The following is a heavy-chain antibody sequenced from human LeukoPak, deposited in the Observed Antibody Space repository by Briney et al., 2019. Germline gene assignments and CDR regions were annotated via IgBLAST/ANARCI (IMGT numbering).Heavy chain of an antibody. CDR2: VYYSGST. J-gene: IGHJ4*02. D-gene: IGHD3-3*01. Sequence: SETLSLTCAVSGGSISSGGYSWSWIRQPPGKGLEWIGSVYYSGSTYYNPSLKSRDTISVDTSKNQFSLKLSSVTAADTAVYYCAREGYDFWSGYYARGFDYWGQGTLVTVSS. V-gene: IGHV4-39*07. CDR3: AREGYDFWSGYYARGFDY. CDR1: GGSISSGGYS.